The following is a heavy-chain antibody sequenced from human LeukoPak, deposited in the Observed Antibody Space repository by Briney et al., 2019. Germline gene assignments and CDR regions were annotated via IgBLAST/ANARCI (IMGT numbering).Heavy chain of an antibody. CDR1: GYTFTGYY. CDR3: ARGRKITIFGVACDY. J-gene: IGHJ4*02. CDR2: INPNGGGT. V-gene: IGHV1-2*06. D-gene: IGHD3-3*01. Sequence: ASVKVSCKASGYTFTGYYIHWVRQAPGQGLEWMGRINPNGGGTNYAQKFQGRVTVTSDTSISTAYMELSRLRSDDTAVYYCARGRKITIFGVACDYWGQGTLVTVSS.